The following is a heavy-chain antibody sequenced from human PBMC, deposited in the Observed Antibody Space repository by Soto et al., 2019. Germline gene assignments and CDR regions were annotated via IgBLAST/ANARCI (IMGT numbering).Heavy chain of an antibody. V-gene: IGHV5-51*01. CDR1: GYSFTRYW. CDR3: ARTSAAGKYYYGMDV. CDR2: IYPGDSDT. Sequence: PGEALKISCKGSGYSFTRYWIGWVRQMPGKGLEWMGIIYPGDSDTRYSPSFQGQVTISADKSISTAYLQWSSLKASDTAMYYCARTSAAGKYYYGMDVWGQGTTVTVSS. J-gene: IGHJ6*02. D-gene: IGHD6-13*01.